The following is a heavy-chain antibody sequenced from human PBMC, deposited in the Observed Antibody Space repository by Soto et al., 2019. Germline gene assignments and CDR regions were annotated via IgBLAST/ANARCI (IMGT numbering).Heavy chain of an antibody. V-gene: IGHV1-3*01. CDR2: INAGNGNT. Sequence: ASVKVSCKASGYTFTSYAMHWVRQAPGQRLEWMGWINAGNGNTKYSQKFQGRVTITRDTSASTAYMELSSLRSEDTAGYYCASLSYWNDENPPDGGQGTVVSVSS. D-gene: IGHD1-1*01. J-gene: IGHJ4*02. CDR3: ASLSYWNDENPPD. CDR1: GYTFTSYA.